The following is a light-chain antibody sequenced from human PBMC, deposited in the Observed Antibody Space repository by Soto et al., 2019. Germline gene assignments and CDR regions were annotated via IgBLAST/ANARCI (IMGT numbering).Light chain of an antibody. J-gene: IGLJ1*01. CDR3: QSYDSSLGGYV. CDR1: SSNIGAGYD. CDR2: TNN. Sequence: QSVLTQPSSVSGAPGQRVTISCTGSSSNIGAGYDVHWYQDLPGTAPRLLIYTNNNRPSGVPDRFSASNSGTSASLAIAGLQAEDEAGYYCQSYDSSLGGYVFGTGTKLTVL. V-gene: IGLV1-40*01.